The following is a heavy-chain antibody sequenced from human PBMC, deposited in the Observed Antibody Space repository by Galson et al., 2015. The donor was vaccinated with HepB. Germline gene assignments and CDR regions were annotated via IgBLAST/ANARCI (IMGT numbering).Heavy chain of an antibody. CDR2: ISSSSSYI. J-gene: IGHJ1*01. V-gene: IGHV3-21*01. D-gene: IGHD2-2*01. Sequence: SLRLSCAASGFTFSSYSMNWVRQAPGKGLEWVSSISSSSSYIYYADSVKGRFTISRDNAKNSLYLQMNSLRAEDTAVYYCARDSRRYQLPEYFQHWGQGTLVTVSS. CDR1: GFTFSSYS. CDR3: ARDSRRYQLPEYFQH.